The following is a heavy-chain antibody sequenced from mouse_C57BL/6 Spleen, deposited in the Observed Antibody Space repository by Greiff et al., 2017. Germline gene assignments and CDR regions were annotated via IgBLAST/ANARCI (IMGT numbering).Heavy chain of an antibody. V-gene: IGHV1-72*01. CDR3: ARGEGSTMITTTLNFDY. Sequence: QVQLQQPGAELVKPGASVKLSCKASGYTFTSYWMHWVKQRPGRGLEWIGRIDPNSGGTKYNEKFKSKATLTVDQPSSQAYMQLSSLTSEDSAVYYCARGEGSTMITTTLNFDYWGQGTTLTVSS. CDR1: GYTFTSYW. J-gene: IGHJ2*01. CDR2: IDPNSGGT. D-gene: IGHD2-4*01.